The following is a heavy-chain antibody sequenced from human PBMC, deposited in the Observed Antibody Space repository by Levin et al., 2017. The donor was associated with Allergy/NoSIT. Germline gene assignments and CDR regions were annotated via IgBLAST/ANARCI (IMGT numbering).Heavy chain of an antibody. J-gene: IGHJ3*02. Sequence: ASVKVSCKGSGYTFTSYWIDWVRQVPGKGLEWMGIIYPSDSDTRYSPSFKGRVTISADKSSSTAFLQWSSLKASDSAVYYCARVRRSPVRYDAFAIWGQGTLVSVSS. D-gene: IGHD1-26*01. V-gene: IGHV5-51*01. CDR3: ARVRRSPVRYDAFAI. CDR2: IYPSDSDT. CDR1: GYTFTSYW.